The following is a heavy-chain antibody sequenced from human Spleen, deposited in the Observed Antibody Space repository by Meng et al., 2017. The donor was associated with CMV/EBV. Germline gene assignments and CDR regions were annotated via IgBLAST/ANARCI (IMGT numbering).Heavy chain of an antibody. Sequence: SETLSLTCTVSGGSISSSSYYWGWIRQLPGKGLEWIGSIYYSGSTYYNPSLKSRVTISVDTSKNQFSLKLSSVTAADTAVYYCASMWELPGPFDYWGQGTLVTVSS. D-gene: IGHD1-26*01. J-gene: IGHJ4*02. V-gene: IGHV4-39*07. CDR1: GGSISSSSYY. CDR2: IYYSGST. CDR3: ASMWELPGPFDY.